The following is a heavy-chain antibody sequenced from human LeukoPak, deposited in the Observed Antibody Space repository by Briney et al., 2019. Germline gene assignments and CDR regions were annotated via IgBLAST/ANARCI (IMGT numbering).Heavy chain of an antibody. Sequence: GESLKISCKGSGYIFTNYWIGWVRQMPGKGLEWMGIIYPGDSDTKYSPSFQGQVTFSADKSISTAYLQWSSLKASDTAIYYCARRVGYDSYYMDVWGKGTTVTASS. CDR2: IYPGDSDT. CDR1: GYIFTNYW. J-gene: IGHJ6*03. CDR3: ARRVGYDSYYMDV. D-gene: IGHD3-22*01. V-gene: IGHV5-51*01.